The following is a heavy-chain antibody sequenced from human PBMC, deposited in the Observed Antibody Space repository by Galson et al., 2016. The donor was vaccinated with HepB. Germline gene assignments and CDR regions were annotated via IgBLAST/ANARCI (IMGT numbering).Heavy chain of an antibody. D-gene: IGHD5-24*01. CDR1: GFPFNSFW. CDR2: LTSEGLT. CDR3: ARENHGRFDY. J-gene: IGHJ4*02. Sequence: SLRLSCAASGFPFNSFWMDWVRQAPGKGLVWVSRLTSEGLTTYADFVEGRVSISRDNARNTLLLQMDSLRVEDTAVYYCARENHGRFDYWGQGALVSVSS. V-gene: IGHV3-74*01.